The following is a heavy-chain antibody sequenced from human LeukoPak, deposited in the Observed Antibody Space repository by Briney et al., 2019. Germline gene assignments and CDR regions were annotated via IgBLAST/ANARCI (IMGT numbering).Heavy chain of an antibody. V-gene: IGHV4-4*02. Sequence: PSETLSLTCAVSGGSISSSNWWSWVRQPPGKGLEWIGEIYHSGSSNYNPSLKSRVTISVDKSKSQFSLKLSSVTAADTAVYYCARVGSVGHYGDYGSGMDVWSQGTTVTVSS. J-gene: IGHJ6*02. D-gene: IGHD4-17*01. CDR1: GGSISSSNW. CDR2: IYHSGSS. CDR3: ARVGSVGHYGDYGSGMDV.